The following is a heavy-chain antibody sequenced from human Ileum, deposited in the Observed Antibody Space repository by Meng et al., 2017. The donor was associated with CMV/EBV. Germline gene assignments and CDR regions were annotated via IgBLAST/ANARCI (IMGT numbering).Heavy chain of an antibody. J-gene: IGHJ4*02. D-gene: IGHD4-17*01. Sequence: GHLVEAGPGLVKTSGTLDLTCSVSGGSISTYSWAWVGRPAGKALEWIGRINAGGSTNDNPSLKSRVTMSVDTSKNQFSLKVTSVTAADTAVYYCAREENTVNQFEYWGQGTLVTVSS. CDR1: GGSISTYS. V-gene: IGHV4-4*07. CDR3: AREENTVNQFEY. CDR2: INAGGST.